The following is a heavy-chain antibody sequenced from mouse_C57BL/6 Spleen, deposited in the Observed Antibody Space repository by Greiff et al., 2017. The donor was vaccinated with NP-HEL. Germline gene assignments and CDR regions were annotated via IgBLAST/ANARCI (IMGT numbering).Heavy chain of an antibody. V-gene: IGHV7-1*01. CDR3: ARDAGYGSSYAMDY. Sequence: EVKLVESGGGLVQSGRSLRLSCATSGFTFSDFYMEWVRQAPGKGLEWVAASRNKANDYTTEYSASVKSRFIVSRDTSQSILYLHMNALRAEDTVIYYCARDAGYGSSYAMDYWGQGTSVTVSS. D-gene: IGHD1-1*01. J-gene: IGHJ4*01. CDR1: GFTFSDFY. CDR2: SRNKANDYTT.